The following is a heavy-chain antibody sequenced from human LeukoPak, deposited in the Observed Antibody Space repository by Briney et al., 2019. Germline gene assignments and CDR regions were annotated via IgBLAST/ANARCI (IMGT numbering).Heavy chain of an antibody. Sequence: SGGSLRLSCAASGFTFSDYGIHWVRQAPGKGLEWVAFIRYDANSKYYADSVEGRFTISRDNSKNTLSLQMDSLRPEDTAVYYCAKDIRFQAVVMVAATSDYWGQGTLVTVSS. D-gene: IGHD2-15*01. CDR3: AKDIRFQAVVMVAATSDY. CDR1: GFTFSDYG. CDR2: IRYDANSK. J-gene: IGHJ4*02. V-gene: IGHV3-30*02.